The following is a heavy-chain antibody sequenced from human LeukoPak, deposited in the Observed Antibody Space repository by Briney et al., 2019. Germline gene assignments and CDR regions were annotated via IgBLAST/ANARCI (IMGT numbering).Heavy chain of an antibody. V-gene: IGHV3-23*01. CDR1: GFTFSSYA. CDR2: ISGSGGST. J-gene: IGHJ4*02. CDR3: AKDPGLTPKYDYGDFGY. Sequence: GGSLRLSCAASGFTFSSYAMSWVRQAPGKGLEWVSAISGSGGSTYYADSVKGRFTISRDNSKNTLYLQMNSLRAEDTAVYYCAKDPGLTPKYDYGDFGYWGQGTLVTVSS. D-gene: IGHD4-17*01.